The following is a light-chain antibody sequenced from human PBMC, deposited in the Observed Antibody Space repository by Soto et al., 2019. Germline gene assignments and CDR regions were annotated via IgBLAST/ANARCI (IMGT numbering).Light chain of an antibody. CDR2: TAS. CDR1: QSISSW. J-gene: IGKJ2*01. CDR3: QQYNSFSYT. V-gene: IGKV1-5*03. Sequence: DIQMTQSPSTLSASVGDRVTVTCRASQSISSWLAWYQLKPGKAPKLLIHTASRLESGVPSRFSGSGSGTEFTLTISSLQPDDFATYYCQQYNSFSYTFGQGTKLEIK.